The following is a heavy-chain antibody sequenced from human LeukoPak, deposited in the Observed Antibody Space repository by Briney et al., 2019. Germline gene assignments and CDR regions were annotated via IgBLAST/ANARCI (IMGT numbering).Heavy chain of an antibody. CDR1: GGSISSGGYY. J-gene: IGHJ3*02. D-gene: IGHD4-17*01. CDR2: IYYSGST. Sequence: TLSLTCTVSGGSISSGGYYWSWIRQHPGKGLEWIGYIYYSGSTYYSPSLKSRVTISVDTSKNQFSLKLSSVTAADTAVYYCARVGTVTTTYDAFDIWGQGTMVTVSS. V-gene: IGHV4-31*03. CDR3: ARVGTVTTTYDAFDI.